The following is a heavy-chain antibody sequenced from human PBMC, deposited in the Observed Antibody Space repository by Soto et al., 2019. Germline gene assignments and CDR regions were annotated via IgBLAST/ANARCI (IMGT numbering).Heavy chain of an antibody. V-gene: IGHV5-51*01. D-gene: IGHD2-8*01. CDR3: ARRDGVYLRNAFDI. CDR2: IYPGDSDT. J-gene: IGHJ3*02. Sequence: PGDSLKISCXGSGYSFTSYWISWVRQMPGKGLEWMGIIYPGDSDTRYSPSFQGQVTISADKSISTAYLQWSSLKASDTAMYYCARRDGVYLRNAFDIWGQGTMVTVSS. CDR1: GYSFTSYW.